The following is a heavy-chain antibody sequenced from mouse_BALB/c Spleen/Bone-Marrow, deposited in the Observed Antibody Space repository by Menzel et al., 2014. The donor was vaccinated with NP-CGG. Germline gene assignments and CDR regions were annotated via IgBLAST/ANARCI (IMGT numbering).Heavy chain of an antibody. V-gene: IGHV1-4*01. CDR1: GHTFXRYT. D-gene: IGHD1-1*01. CDR3: TIRYYAMDY. CDR2: IIPNSDYS. J-gene: IGHJ4*01. Sequence: VHLVESGAELARPGASVKMSCQASGHTFXRYTMHWEKKRPGQGLEWIGYIIPNSDYSNYNQKFKDKATLTADKSSSTAYMQLSSLTSEDSAVYYCTIRYYAMDYWGQGTSVTVSS.